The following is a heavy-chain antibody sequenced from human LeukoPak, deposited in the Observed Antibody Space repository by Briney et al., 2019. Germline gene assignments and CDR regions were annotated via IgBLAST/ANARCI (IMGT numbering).Heavy chain of an antibody. CDR1: GFTFSNYW. V-gene: IGHV3-7*01. CDR3: TRGHSDHISIYDY. D-gene: IGHD1-14*01. CDR2: IKQDGSEK. Sequence: GGSLRLSCAASGFTFSNYWMSWVRQAPGKGLEWVANIKQDGSEKYYVDSVKGRFTISRGNAKNSLYLQMNSLRAEDTAVYYCTRGHSDHISIYDYWGQGTLVTVSS. J-gene: IGHJ4*02.